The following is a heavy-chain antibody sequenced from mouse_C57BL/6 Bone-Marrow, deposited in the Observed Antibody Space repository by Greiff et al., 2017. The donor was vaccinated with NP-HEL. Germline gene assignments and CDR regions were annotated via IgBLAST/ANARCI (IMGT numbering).Heavy chain of an antibody. CDR3: ARGGFYYDYDVAH. CDR1: GYTFTSYG. V-gene: IGHV1-81*01. D-gene: IGHD2-4*01. Sequence: VKLQESGAELARPGASVKLSCKASGYTFTSYGISWVKQRTGQGLEWIGEIYPRSGNTYYNEKFKGKATLTADKSSSTAYMELRSLTSEDSAVYFCARGGFYYDYDVAHWGQGTTLTVSS. J-gene: IGHJ2*01. CDR2: IYPRSGNT.